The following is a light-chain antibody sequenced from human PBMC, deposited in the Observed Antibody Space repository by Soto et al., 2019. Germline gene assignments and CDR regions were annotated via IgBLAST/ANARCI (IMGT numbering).Light chain of an antibody. CDR1: QSISNY. CDR3: QQSYSTPRT. Sequence: DIQVTQSPSSLSASVGDRVTITCRASQSISNYLNWYQHKPGKAPKLLIYDASSLYSGVPSRFSGSGSGTDFTLTISSLQPEDFAPYYCQQSYSTPRTFGPGTKVDLK. CDR2: DAS. V-gene: IGKV1-39*01. J-gene: IGKJ1*01.